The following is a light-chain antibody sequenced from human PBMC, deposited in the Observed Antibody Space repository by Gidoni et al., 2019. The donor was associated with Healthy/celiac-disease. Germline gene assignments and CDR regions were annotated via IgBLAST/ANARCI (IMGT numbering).Light chain of an antibody. CDR3: QVWDSSSDHVV. V-gene: IGLV3-21*02. CDR1: NIGSKS. CDR2: DDS. Sequence: SYVLTPLPSVSAAPGQTARITCGGNNIGSKSVHWYKQKPGQAPVLVVYDDSDRPSGIPERFSGSNSGNTATLTISRVEAGDEADYYCQVWDSSSDHVVFGGGTKLTVL. J-gene: IGLJ2*01.